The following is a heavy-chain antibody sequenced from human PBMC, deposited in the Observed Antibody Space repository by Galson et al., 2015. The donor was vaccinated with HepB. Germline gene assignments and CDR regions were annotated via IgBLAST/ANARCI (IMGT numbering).Heavy chain of an antibody. V-gene: IGHV3-73*01. D-gene: IGHD4-17*01. CDR2: IRSKANSYAT. CDR1: GFTFSGSA. Sequence: CAASGFTFSGSAMHWVRQASGKGLEWVGRIRSKANSYATAYAASVKGRFTISRDDSKNTAYLQMNSLKTEDTAVYYRTRQAMPYGDYAYYYYGMDVWGQGTTVTVSS. J-gene: IGHJ6*02. CDR3: TRQAMPYGDYAYYYYGMDV.